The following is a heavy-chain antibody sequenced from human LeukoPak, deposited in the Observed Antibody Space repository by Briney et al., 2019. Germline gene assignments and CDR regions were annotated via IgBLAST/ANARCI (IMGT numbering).Heavy chain of an antibody. D-gene: IGHD3-22*01. CDR1: GGTFSRLA. CDR2: IIPVLGLP. CDR3: ATTDDYDNNGYYFD. Sequence: SVKVSCKASGGTFSRLAISWVRPAPGQGLEWMGRIIPVLGLPNYAQKFQGRVTITADISTSTAYMELSSLRSDDTAVFDCATTDDYDNNGYYFDWGQGTLVTVAS. V-gene: IGHV1-69*04. J-gene: IGHJ4*02.